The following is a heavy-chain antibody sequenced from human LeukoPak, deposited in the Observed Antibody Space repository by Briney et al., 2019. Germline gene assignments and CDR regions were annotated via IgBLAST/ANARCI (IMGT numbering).Heavy chain of an antibody. CDR2: IYYSGST. D-gene: IGHD2-15*01. CDR3: ARGQRSCSGGSCYGPYFDY. J-gene: IGHJ4*02. V-gene: IGHV4-61*01. Sequence: PSQTLSLTCTVSGGSVSSGSYYWSWIRQPPGKGLEWIGYIYYSGSTNYNPSLKSRVTISVDTSKNQFSLKLSSVTAADTAVYYCARGQRSCSGGSCYGPYFDYWGQGTLVTVSS. CDR1: GGSVSSGSYY.